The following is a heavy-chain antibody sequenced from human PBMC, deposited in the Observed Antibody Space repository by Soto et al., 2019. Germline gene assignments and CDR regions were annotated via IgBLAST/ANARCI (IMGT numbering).Heavy chain of an antibody. CDR3: ARGSLRVERNYYYYYMDV. D-gene: IGHD3-16*02. J-gene: IGHJ6*03. Sequence: SETLSLTCTVSGGSISSYYWSWIRQPPGKGLEWIGYIYYSGSTNYNPSLKSRVTISVDTSKNQFSLKLSSVTAADTAVYYCARGSLRVERNYYYYYMDVWGKGTTVTVSS. CDR2: IYYSGST. V-gene: IGHV4-59*08. CDR1: GGSISSYY.